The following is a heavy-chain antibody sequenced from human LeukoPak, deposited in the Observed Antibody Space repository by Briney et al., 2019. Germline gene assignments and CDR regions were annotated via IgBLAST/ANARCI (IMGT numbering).Heavy chain of an antibody. D-gene: IGHD2-15*01. CDR2: FDPEDGET. Sequence: ASVKVSCKVSGYTLTELSMHWVRQAPGKGLEWMGGFDPEDGETIYAQKFQGRVTMTEDTSTDTAYMELSSLRSEDTAVYYCATDSRYCSGGSCYSESGYWGQGTLVTVSS. CDR1: GYTLTELS. CDR3: ATDSRYCSGGSCYSESGY. V-gene: IGHV1-24*01. J-gene: IGHJ4*02.